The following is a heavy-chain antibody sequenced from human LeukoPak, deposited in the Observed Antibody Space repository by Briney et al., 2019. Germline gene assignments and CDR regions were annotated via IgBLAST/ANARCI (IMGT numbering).Heavy chain of an antibody. J-gene: IGHJ4*02. CDR1: GGSISNFF. V-gene: IGHV4-59*08. CDR3: ARGRPSVTMVRGVTLLDY. Sequence: SETLSLTCTVSGGSISNFFWSWIRQPPGKGLEWIGYIYYSGSTNYNPSLKSRVTISVDTSKNQFSLKLSSVTAADTAVYYCARGRPSVTMVRGVTLLDYWGQGTLVTVSS. D-gene: IGHD3-10*01. CDR2: IYYSGST.